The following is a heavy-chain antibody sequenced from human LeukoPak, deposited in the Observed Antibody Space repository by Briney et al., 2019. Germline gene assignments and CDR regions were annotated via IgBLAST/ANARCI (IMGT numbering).Heavy chain of an antibody. CDR3: ARAGGLAAGDNYFDY. D-gene: IGHD6-13*01. Sequence: SETLSLTCTVSGGSISSYYWSWIRQPPGKGLEWIGYIYYSGSTNYNPSLKSRVTISVDTSKNQFSLKLSSVTAADTAVYYCARAGGLAAGDNYFDYWGLGTLVTVSS. V-gene: IGHV4-59*01. CDR2: IYYSGST. J-gene: IGHJ4*02. CDR1: GGSISSYY.